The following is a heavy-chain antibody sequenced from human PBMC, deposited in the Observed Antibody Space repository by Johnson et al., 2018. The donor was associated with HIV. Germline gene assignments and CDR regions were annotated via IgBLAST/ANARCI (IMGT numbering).Heavy chain of an antibody. D-gene: IGHD1-26*01. CDR1: GLTFTNAW. CDR2: LNSDGSST. J-gene: IGHJ3*02. Sequence: VQLVESGGGLVKPGGSLRLSCAASGLTFTNAWMNWVRQAPGKGLEWAGRLNSDGSSTRYADSVKGRFTVSRDNAKNTLYLQMNSLRAEDTAVYYCAREGAWEVRPGAFDIWGQGTMVTVSS. CDR3: AREGAWEVRPGAFDI. V-gene: IGHV3-74*01.